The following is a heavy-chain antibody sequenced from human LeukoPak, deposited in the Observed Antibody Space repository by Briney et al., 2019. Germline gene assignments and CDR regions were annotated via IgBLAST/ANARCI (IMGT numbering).Heavy chain of an antibody. CDR3: ARDLGGRGIPVYYFDY. CDR2: VWFDGSYE. CDR1: GFKFTDYA. J-gene: IGHJ4*02. D-gene: IGHD4-23*01. V-gene: IGHV3-33*08. Sequence: GGSLGLSCVASGFKFTDYAIHWVRQVPGRGLEWVAVVWFDGSYELYADSVKGRFTISRDDSRSTVNLQMESLRAEDTALYYCARDLGGRGIPVYYFDYWGQGTQVTVSS.